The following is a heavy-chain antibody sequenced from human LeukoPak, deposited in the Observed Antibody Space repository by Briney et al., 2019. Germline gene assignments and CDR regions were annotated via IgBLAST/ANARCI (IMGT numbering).Heavy chain of an antibody. V-gene: IGHV1-46*01. J-gene: IGHJ4*02. CDR3: AREGDGYSFDY. CDR2: INPSSAAT. Sequence: GASVKVSYKASGYTFSNYFIHWVRQAPGQGLEWMGIINPSSAATSYAQKFQGRVTVTRDTSTSTVYMELSSLRYEDTAVYHCAREGDGYSFDYWGQGTLVTVSS. CDR1: GYTFSNYF. D-gene: IGHD5-24*01.